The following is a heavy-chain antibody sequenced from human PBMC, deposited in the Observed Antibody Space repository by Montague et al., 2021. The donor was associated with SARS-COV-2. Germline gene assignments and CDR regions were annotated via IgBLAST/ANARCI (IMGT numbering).Heavy chain of an antibody. D-gene: IGHD3-9*01. Sequence: SETLSLTCTVSGGTISGSYWSWIRQSPEKGLEWIGYIYYSGSTKYNPSLKSRVTISLDTSKNQFFLKLTSVTAADTAVYYCARGFDILNYYYYTMDVWGQGTPVTVSS. CDR1: GGTISGSY. CDR3: ARGFDILNYYYYTMDV. V-gene: IGHV4-59*01. J-gene: IGHJ6*02. CDR2: IYYSGST.